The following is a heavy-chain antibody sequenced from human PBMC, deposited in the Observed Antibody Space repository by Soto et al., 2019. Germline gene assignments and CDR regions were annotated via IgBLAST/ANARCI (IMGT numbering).Heavy chain of an antibody. D-gene: IGHD5-18*01. J-gene: IGHJ6*03. CDR2: MNPNSGNT. CDR3: ARVGYSLPYYYYYMDV. V-gene: IGHV1-8*01. CDR1: GYTFTSYD. Sequence: QVQLVQSGAEVKKPGASVKVSCKASGYTFTSYDINWVRQATGQGLEWMGWMNPNSGNTGYAQKFQGRVTMTRNTSISTAYMELSSLRSEDTAVYYCARVGYSLPYYYYYMDVWGKGTTVTVSS.